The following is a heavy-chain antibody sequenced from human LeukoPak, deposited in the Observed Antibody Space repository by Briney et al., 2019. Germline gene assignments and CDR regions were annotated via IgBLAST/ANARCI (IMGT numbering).Heavy chain of an antibody. CDR3: ARGSQWLAPDF. CDR1: GFTFSDYY. D-gene: IGHD6-19*01. J-gene: IGHJ4*02. V-gene: IGHV3-11*01. CDR2: ISSSGSSI. Sequence: GGSLRLSCAASGFTFSDYYMSWLRQAPGKGLEWISYISSSGSSIYYADSVKGRFAISRDNAKNSLYLQMNSLRAEDTAVYYCARGSQWLAPDFWGQGTLVTVSS.